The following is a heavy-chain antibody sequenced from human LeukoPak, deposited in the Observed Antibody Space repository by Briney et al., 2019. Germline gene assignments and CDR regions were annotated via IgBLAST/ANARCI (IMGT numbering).Heavy chain of an antibody. D-gene: IGHD5-12*01. Sequence: GGSLRLSCLTSGFTLSTNAMSWVRQAPGKGLEWISGISGSGASTYYADSVKGRFTISRDDSRNTLYLQMNSLRGDDTAVYYCAKDVGVRTSGYGDYWGQGTLVTVSS. CDR2: ISGSGAST. CDR1: GFTLSTNA. V-gene: IGHV3-23*01. J-gene: IGHJ4*02. CDR3: AKDVGVRTSGYGDY.